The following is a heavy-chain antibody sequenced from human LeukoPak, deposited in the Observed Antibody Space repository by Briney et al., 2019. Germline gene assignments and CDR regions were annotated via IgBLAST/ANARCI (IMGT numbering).Heavy chain of an antibody. CDR2: IWYDGSNK. J-gene: IGHJ4*02. Sequence: GGSLRLSCAASGLTFSSYGMHWVRQAPGKGLEWVAVIWYDGSNKYYADSVKGRFTISRDNSKNTLYLQMNSLRAEDTAVYYCAKDSTVVTNLFDYWGQGTLVTVSS. V-gene: IGHV3-33*06. D-gene: IGHD2-21*02. CDR3: AKDSTVVTNLFDY. CDR1: GLTFSSYG.